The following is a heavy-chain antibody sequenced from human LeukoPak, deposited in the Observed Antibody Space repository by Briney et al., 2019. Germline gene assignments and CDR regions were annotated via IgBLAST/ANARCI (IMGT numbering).Heavy chain of an antibody. CDR3: ARAYYYGSGTNDF. J-gene: IGHJ4*02. Sequence: ASVKVSCNASGYTFTGYYMHWVRQAPGQGLEWMGWINPNSGDTNYAQKFQGRVTMARDTSITTAYMELSRLRSDDTAVYYCARAYYYGSGTNDFWGQGTLVTVSS. CDR1: GYTFTGYY. CDR2: INPNSGDT. V-gene: IGHV1-2*02. D-gene: IGHD3-10*01.